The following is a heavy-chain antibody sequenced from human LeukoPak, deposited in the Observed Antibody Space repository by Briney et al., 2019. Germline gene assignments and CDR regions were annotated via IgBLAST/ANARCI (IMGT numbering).Heavy chain of an antibody. V-gene: IGHV3-23*01. J-gene: IGHJ4*02. CDR3: AREAVAANAFDY. Sequence: GGSLRLSCAASGFTLSNYAMSWVRQAPGKGLEWVSRISGSGHTTYYTDSVKGRFTISRDTSRNTLYLQMNSLRVEDTAVYYCAREAVAANAFDYWGQGTLVTVSS. D-gene: IGHD6-19*01. CDR1: GFTLSNYA. CDR2: ISGSGHTT.